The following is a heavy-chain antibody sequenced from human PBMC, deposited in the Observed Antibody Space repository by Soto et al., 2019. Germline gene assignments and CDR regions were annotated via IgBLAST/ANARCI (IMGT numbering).Heavy chain of an antibody. J-gene: IGHJ4*02. D-gene: IGHD1-1*01. CDR1: VYTFDRCA. V-gene: IGHV1-8*01. CDR3: ARRAETNGWNGFGADKYYSDF. CDR2: MNPNTGNS. Sequence: GKLSCQDSVYTFDRCASLSVQHDPGKRIEWMGWMNPNTGNSAYAQKFQGRVTVTSDTSINTVHMGLSSLRSEDTAVYYCARRAETNGWNGFGADKYYSDFRGQGPLV.